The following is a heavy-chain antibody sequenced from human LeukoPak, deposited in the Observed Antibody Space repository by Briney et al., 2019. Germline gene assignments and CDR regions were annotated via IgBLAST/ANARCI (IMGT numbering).Heavy chain of an antibody. CDR3: AREVSDYEGSILN. CDR1: GDSVSSNRAA. CDR2: TYYRSKWYN. V-gene: IGHV6-1*01. Sequence: SQTLSLTCVISGDSVSSNRAAWNWIRQFPSRGLEWLGRTYYRSKWYNDYAVSVKSRIAINPDTSKNQFSLQLNSVTPEDTAVYYCAREVSDYEGSILNWGQGTLVTVSS. D-gene: IGHD5-12*01. J-gene: IGHJ4*02.